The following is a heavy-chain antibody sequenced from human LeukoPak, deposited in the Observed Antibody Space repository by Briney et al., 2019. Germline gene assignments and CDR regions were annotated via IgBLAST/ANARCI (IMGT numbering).Heavy chain of an antibody. D-gene: IGHD5-18*01. CDR3: ARDNGGTAMAYYYYYYMDV. V-gene: IGHV1-8*01. Sequence: ASVKVSCKASGYTFTSYDINWVRQATGQGLECMGWMNPNSGNTGYAQKFQGRVTMTRNTSISTAYMELSSLRSEDTAVYYCARDNGGTAMAYYYYYYMDVWGKGTTVTISS. CDR1: GYTFTSYD. CDR2: MNPNSGNT. J-gene: IGHJ6*03.